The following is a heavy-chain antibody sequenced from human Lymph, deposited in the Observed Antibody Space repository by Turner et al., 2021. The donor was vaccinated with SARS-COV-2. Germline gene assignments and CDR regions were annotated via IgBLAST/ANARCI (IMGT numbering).Heavy chain of an antibody. CDR2: ISSSSSYI. J-gene: IGHJ4*02. V-gene: IGHV3-21*01. D-gene: IGHD4-17*01. Sequence: EVQLVESGGGLVKPGGSLRLSWAGSGFTFSSYGMKWVRQAPGNGLEWISSISSSSSYIYYADSVKGRFTISRDDAKNSLYLQMNSLRAEDTAVYYCARDIPTTADYFDYWGQGTLVTVSS. CDR3: ARDIPTTADYFDY. CDR1: GFTFSSYG.